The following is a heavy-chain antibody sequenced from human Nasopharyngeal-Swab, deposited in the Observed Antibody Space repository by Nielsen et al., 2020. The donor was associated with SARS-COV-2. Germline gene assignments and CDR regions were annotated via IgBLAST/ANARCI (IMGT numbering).Heavy chain of an antibody. CDR3: SNGRWSTRLFDS. CDR2: ITSTSSNM. J-gene: IGHJ4*02. Sequence: GESLKISWAASGFTFSTYTKHWVRQAPGKGLEWVSSITSTSSNMYYADSLKGRFTISRDNAKSSLYLQVNSLRAEDTAVYYCSNGRWSTRLFDSWGQGTLVTVSS. D-gene: IGHD4-23*01. CDR1: GFTFSTYT. V-gene: IGHV3-21*01.